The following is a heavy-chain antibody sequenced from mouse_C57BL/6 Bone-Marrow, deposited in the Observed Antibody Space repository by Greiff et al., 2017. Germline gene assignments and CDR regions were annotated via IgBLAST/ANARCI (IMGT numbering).Heavy chain of an antibody. Sequence: VQLQESGAELVRPGTSVKMSCKASGYTFTNYWIGWAKQRPGHGLEWIGDIYPGGGYTNYNEKFKGKATLTADKSSSTAYMQFSSLTSEDSAIYYCARQGIYYDYLYAMDYWGQGTSVTVSS. D-gene: IGHD2-4*01. CDR3: ARQGIYYDYLYAMDY. J-gene: IGHJ4*01. CDR1: GYTFTNYW. CDR2: IYPGGGYT. V-gene: IGHV1-63*01.